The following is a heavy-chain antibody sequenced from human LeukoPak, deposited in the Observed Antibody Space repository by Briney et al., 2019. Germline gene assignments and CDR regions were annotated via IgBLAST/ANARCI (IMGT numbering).Heavy chain of an antibody. V-gene: IGHV3-23*01. Sequence: PGGSLRLSCAASGFTFSTYAMSWVRQAPGKGLECVSALSGNGNTIYCADSVKGRFTISRDNSKNTLSLQMNSLRAEDTAVYYCAKALYGGHDYWGQGTLVTVSS. D-gene: IGHD4-23*01. CDR1: GFTFSTYA. CDR2: LSGNGNTI. J-gene: IGHJ4*02. CDR3: AKALYGGHDY.